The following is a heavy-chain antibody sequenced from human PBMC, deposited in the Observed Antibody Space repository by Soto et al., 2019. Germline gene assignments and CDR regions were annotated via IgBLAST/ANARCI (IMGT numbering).Heavy chain of an antibody. J-gene: IGHJ6*02. CDR2: ISGSGGST. CDR1: GFTFSSYA. V-gene: IGHV3-23*01. CDR3: AKDLPNYGLNYYYYYGTDV. D-gene: IGHD4-17*01. Sequence: GGSLRLSCAASGFTFSSYAMSWVRQAPGKGLEWVSAISGSGGSTYYADSVKGRFTISRDNSKNTLYLQMNSLRAEDTAVYYCAKDLPNYGLNYYYYYGTDVWGQGTTVTVSS.